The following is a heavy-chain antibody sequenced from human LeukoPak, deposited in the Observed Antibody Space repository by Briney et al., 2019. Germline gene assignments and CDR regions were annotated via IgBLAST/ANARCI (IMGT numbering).Heavy chain of an antibody. CDR2: INSDGSWT. Sequence: GGSLRLSCAASGFTFSSYWMHWVRQVPGKGLVWVSHINSDGSWTSYADSVKGRFTISKDNAKNTVYLQMNSLRAEDTAVYYCVSFYETYWGRGTLVTVSS. V-gene: IGHV3-74*01. D-gene: IGHD2/OR15-2a*01. J-gene: IGHJ4*02. CDR3: VSFYETY. CDR1: GFTFSSYW.